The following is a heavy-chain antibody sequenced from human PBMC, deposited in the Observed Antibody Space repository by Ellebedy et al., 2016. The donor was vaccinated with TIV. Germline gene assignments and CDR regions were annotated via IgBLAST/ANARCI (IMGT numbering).Heavy chain of an antibody. CDR1: GGTFSSYA. J-gene: IGHJ4*02. V-gene: IGHV1-69*06. CDR2: IIPIFGTA. Sequence: SVKVSCXASGGTFSSYAISWVRQAPGQGLEWMGGIIPIFGTANYAQKFQGRVTITADKSTSTAYMELSSLRSEDTAVYYCARGPYYYDSSGYYSFDYWGQGTLVTVSS. CDR3: ARGPYYYDSSGYYSFDY. D-gene: IGHD3-22*01.